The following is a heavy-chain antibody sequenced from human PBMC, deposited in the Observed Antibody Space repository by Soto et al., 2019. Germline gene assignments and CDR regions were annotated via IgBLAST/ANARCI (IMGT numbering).Heavy chain of an antibody. Sequence: EVQLVESGGGLVKPGGSLSLSCAASGFSFATYTFNWVRQAPGKGLEFVSSISGSSTYIYYADSLKGRFTISRDNAKNSLYLQVNSLRAEDTAFYYCVRGWLRDPWVHWGQGALVTVSS. CDR1: GFSFATYT. D-gene: IGHD5-12*01. CDR2: ISGSSTYI. J-gene: IGHJ4*02. V-gene: IGHV3-21*01. CDR3: VRGWLRDPWVH.